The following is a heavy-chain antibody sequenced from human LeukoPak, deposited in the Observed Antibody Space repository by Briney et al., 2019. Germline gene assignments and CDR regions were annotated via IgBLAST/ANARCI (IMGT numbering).Heavy chain of an antibody. CDR1: GFTFSSYG. CDR3: ARPTYSGSYYWFDY. Sequence: GGSLRLSCAASGFTFSSYGMHWVRQAPGKGLEWVAVISYEGSEKYYADSVKGRFTISRDNSKNTLYLQMNSLRAEDTAVYYCARPTYSGSYYWFDYWGQGTLVTVSS. J-gene: IGHJ4*02. D-gene: IGHD1-26*01. CDR2: ISYEGSEK. V-gene: IGHV3-30*03.